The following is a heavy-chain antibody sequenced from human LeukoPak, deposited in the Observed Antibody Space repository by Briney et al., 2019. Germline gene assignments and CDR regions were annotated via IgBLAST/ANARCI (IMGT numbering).Heavy chain of an antibody. CDR3: ARGPSYYYMDV. V-gene: IGHV4-61*02. J-gene: IGHJ6*03. Sequence: SETLSLTCTVSGGSISSGSYYWSWIRQPAGKGLEWIGRIYTSGSTNYNPSLKSRVTMSVDTSKNQFSLNLNSVTAADTAVYYCARGPSYYYMDVWGKGTTVTISS. CDR1: GGSISSGSYY. CDR2: IYTSGST.